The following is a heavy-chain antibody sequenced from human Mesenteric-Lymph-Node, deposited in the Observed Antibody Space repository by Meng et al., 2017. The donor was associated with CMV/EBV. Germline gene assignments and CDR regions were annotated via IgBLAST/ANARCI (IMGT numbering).Heavy chain of an antibody. CDR2: ISGSGGST. CDR3: ARGRVAGTMVGY. D-gene: IGHD6-19*01. J-gene: IGHJ4*02. CDR1: GFTFSSYA. V-gene: IGHV3-23*01. Sequence: CAASGFTFSSYAMGWVRQAPGKGLEWVSAISGSGGSTYYADSVKGRFTISRDNAKNSLYLQMNSLRAEDTAVYYCARGRVAGTMVGYWGQGTLVTVSS.